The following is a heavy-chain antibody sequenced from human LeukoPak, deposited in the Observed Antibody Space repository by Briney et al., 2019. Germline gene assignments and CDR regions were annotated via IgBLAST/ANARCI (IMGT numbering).Heavy chain of an antibody. CDR1: GGSISSGGYY. J-gene: IGHJ4*02. D-gene: IGHD2-2*01. CDR3: ARHETQRQLYYFDY. V-gene: IGHV4-30-4*01. CDR2: IYYSGST. Sequence: SETLSLTCTVSGGSISSGGYYWSWIRQHPGKGLEWIGYIYYSGSTYYNPSLKSRVTISVDTSKNQFTLQLSSVTAADTAVYYCARHETQRQLYYFDYWGQGTLVTVSS.